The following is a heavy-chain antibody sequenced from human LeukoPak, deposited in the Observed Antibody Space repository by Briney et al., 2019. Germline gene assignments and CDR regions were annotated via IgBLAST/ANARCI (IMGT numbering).Heavy chain of an antibody. CDR3: ARHYGDYRYYFDY. CDR1: SGTIRSYY. Sequence: SETLSLTCTVSSGTIRSYYWSWIRQPPGKGLEWIGYIYYSGSTNYNPSLKSRVTISVDTSKNQFSLKLSSVTAADTAVYYCARHYGDYRYYFDYWGQGTLVTVSS. J-gene: IGHJ4*02. CDR2: IYYSGST. V-gene: IGHV4-59*08. D-gene: IGHD4-17*01.